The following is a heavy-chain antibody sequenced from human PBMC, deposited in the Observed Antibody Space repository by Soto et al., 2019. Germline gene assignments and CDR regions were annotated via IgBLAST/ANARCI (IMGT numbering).Heavy chain of an antibody. D-gene: IGHD3-22*01. CDR1: GGTFSSYA. Sequence: GASVKVSCKASGGTFSSYAISWVRQAPGQGLEWMGGIIPIFGTANYAQKFQGRVTITADKSTSTAYMELSSLRSEDTAVYYCARTYYYDSSGYYSAEYFQHWGQGTLVTVSS. CDR3: ARTYYYDSSGYYSAEYFQH. J-gene: IGHJ1*01. V-gene: IGHV1-69*06. CDR2: IIPIFGTA.